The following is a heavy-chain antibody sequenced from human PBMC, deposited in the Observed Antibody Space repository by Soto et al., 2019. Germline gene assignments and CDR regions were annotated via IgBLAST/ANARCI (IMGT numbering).Heavy chain of an antibody. D-gene: IGHD1-26*01. CDR2: IGPSGDIT. V-gene: IGHV3-23*01. Sequence: EVQVLESGGDLVQPGGSLRLSCAASGFTFSTYAMSWVRQAPGKGLEWVSAIGPSGDITYYADSVKGRFTISRDNSKNTLFLQMSSLIAEDTAVYYCVAISRYSGWSGDYWGQGTLVTVSS. CDR3: VAISRYSGWSGDY. J-gene: IGHJ4*02. CDR1: GFTFSTYA.